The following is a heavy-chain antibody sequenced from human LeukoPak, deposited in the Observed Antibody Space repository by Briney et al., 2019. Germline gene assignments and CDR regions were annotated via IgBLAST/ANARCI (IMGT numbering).Heavy chain of an antibody. CDR3: TAGIGHSDFDY. CDR1: GFTFSNSY. CDR2: VKSKTNGGTT. D-gene: IGHD6-13*01. J-gene: IGHJ4*02. Sequence: GGSLRLSCAASGFTFSNSYMSWVRQAPGKGLEWVGRVKSKTNGGTTGYAAPVKGRFTISRDDSKNTYLQMNSLKSEDTAVYYCTAGIGHSDFDYWGQGTLVTVSS. V-gene: IGHV3-15*01.